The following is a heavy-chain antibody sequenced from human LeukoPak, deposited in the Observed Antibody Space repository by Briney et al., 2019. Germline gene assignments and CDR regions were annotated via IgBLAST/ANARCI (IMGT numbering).Heavy chain of an antibody. D-gene: IGHD3-10*01. J-gene: IGHJ6*02. CDR2: ISYDGSNK. Sequence: GRSLRLSCAASGFTFSSYGMHWVRQAPATGLERVAVISYDGSNKYYADSVKGRFTISRDNTKNTLYLQMNSLRAEDTAVYYCAKGATMVVRYYYYGMDVGGQGTTVTVSS. CDR1: GFTFSSYG. CDR3: AKGATMVVRYYYYGMDV. V-gene: IGHV3-30*18.